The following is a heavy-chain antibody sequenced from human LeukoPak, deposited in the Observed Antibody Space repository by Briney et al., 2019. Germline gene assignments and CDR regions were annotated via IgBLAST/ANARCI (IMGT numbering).Heavy chain of an antibody. V-gene: IGHV4-39*01. CDR2: IYYSGST. D-gene: IGHD6-6*01. J-gene: IGHJ2*01. CDR3: ARPSIAARRYHWYFDL. CDR1: GGSISSSSYY. Sequence: KPSETLSLTCTVSGGSISSSSYYWGWIRQPPGKGLEWIGSIYYSGSTYYNPSLKSRVTISVYTSKNQFSLKLSSVTAADTAVYYCARPSIAARRYHWYFDLWGRGTLVTVSS.